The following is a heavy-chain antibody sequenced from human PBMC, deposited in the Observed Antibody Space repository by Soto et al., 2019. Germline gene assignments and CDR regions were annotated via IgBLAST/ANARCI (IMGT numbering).Heavy chain of an antibody. J-gene: IGHJ4*02. CDR2: IDTSGSST. CDR3: AKDSWYFDL. CDR1: GFIFTNFW. V-gene: IGHV3-74*01. Sequence: GGSLRLSCEASGFIFTNFWMHWVRQVPGKGLVWVSRIDTSGSSTSYADSVKGRFTISRDNAKNTVSLQMNSLRAEDTGVYYCAKDSWYFDLWSQGSLVTSPQ. D-gene: IGHD6-13*01.